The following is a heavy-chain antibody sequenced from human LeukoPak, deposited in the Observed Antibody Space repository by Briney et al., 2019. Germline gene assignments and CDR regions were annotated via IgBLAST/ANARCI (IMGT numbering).Heavy chain of an antibody. J-gene: IGHJ4*02. CDR3: AKQLGYCSDGSCYFPY. CDR2: ISNNGGYT. V-gene: IGHV3-23*01. Sequence: GGSLRLSCAASGFTFSSSAMSWVRQAPGKGLEWVSAISNNGGYTYYADSVQGRFTISRDNSKSTLCLQMDSLRAEDTAVYCCAKQLGYCSDGSCYFPYWGQGTLVTVSS. D-gene: IGHD2-15*01. CDR1: GFTFSSSA.